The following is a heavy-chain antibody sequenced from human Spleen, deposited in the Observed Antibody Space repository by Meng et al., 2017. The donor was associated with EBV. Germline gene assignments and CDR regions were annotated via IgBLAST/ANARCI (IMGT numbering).Heavy chain of an antibody. CDR1: GGSVSGFY. CDR3: ARGRTVARSPWSDP. CDR2: SNHSGST. Sequence: QQRRGGPGLLTLSVTLSLTCAVYGGSVSGFYWIWIRQSPEKGLEWIGESNHSGSTTYNPSLKSRVTISVDTSKDQFSLRLTSVTAADTAIYYCARGRTVARSPWSDPWGQGTLVTASS. V-gene: IGHV4-34*01. J-gene: IGHJ5*02. D-gene: IGHD6-6*01.